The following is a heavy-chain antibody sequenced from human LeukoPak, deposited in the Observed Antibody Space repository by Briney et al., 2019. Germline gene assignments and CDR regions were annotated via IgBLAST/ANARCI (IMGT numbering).Heavy chain of an antibody. V-gene: IGHV4-59*01. CDR1: GGSISSYY. D-gene: IGHD3-3*01. Sequence: PSETLSLTCTVSGGSISSYYWSWTRQPPGKGLEWIGYIYYSGSTNYNPSLKSRVTISVDTSKNQFSLKLSSVTAADTAVYYCARETGYDFWSGYSTIDYWGQGTLVTVSS. CDR3: ARETGYDFWSGYSTIDY. CDR2: IYYSGST. J-gene: IGHJ4*02.